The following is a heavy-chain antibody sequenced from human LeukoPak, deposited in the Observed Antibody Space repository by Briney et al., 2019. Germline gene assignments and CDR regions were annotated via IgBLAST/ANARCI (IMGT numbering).Heavy chain of an antibody. D-gene: IGHD2-15*01. CDR2: IIPIFGTA. V-gene: IGHV1-69*05. CDR1: GGTFSSYA. J-gene: IGHJ4*02. Sequence: SVKVSCKASGGTFSSYAISWVRQSPGQGLEWMGRIIPIFGTANYAQKFQGIVTITTDESTSTAYMELSSLRSEDTAVYYCARAFCSGGSCYSIDYWGQGTLVTVSS. CDR3: ARAFCSGGSCYSIDY.